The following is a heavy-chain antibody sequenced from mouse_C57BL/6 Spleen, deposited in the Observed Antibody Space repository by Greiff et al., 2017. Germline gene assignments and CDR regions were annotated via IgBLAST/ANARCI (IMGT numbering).Heavy chain of an antibody. CDR3: ARRGGIYYDYDEGYFDY. CDR1: GYSFTGYY. J-gene: IGHJ2*01. Sequence: VQLQQSGPELVKPGASVKISCKASGYSFTGYYMNWVKQSPEKSLEWIGEINPSTGGTTYNQKFKAKATLTVDKSSSTAYMQLKSLTSEDSAVYYCARRGGIYYDYDEGYFDYWGQGTTLTVSS. D-gene: IGHD2-4*01. CDR2: INPSTGGT. V-gene: IGHV1-42*01.